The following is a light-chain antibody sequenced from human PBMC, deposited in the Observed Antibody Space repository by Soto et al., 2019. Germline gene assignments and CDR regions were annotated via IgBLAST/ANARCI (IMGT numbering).Light chain of an antibody. J-gene: IGKJ4*01. CDR2: GAS. CDR3: EDYGSPRIP. Sequence: GLTQTPSTLSLSPGERATLSCRASQSVSGSYLAWYQQKPGRAPRLLIYGASSRATGIPDRFSGSGSGTDFTLTISRLEPEDVTVYYSEDYGSPRIPFGGRTKLAIK. V-gene: IGKV3-20*01. CDR1: QSVSGSY.